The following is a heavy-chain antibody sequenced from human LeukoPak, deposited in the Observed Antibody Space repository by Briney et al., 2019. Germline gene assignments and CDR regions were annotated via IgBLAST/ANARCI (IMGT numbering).Heavy chain of an antibody. CDR2: ISYSANT. J-gene: IGHJ4*02. Sequence: PSETLSLTCTISGGSINISPHYWGWVRQPPGKGLEWIGSISYSANTYFNPSLKSRVTISVDTSKNQFSLKLSSVTAADTAVYYCASLPGSPFDYWGQGTLVTVSS. V-gene: IGHV4-39*01. CDR3: ASLPGSPFDY. CDR1: GGSINISPHY.